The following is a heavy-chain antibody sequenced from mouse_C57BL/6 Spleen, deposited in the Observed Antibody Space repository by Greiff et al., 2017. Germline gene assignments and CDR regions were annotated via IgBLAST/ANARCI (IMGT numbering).Heavy chain of an antibody. CDR3: ARYYYGNHYAMDY. CDR1: GYTFTDYY. CDR2: INPNNGGT. D-gene: IGHD2-1*01. J-gene: IGHJ4*01. V-gene: IGHV1-26*01. Sequence: VQLQQSGPELVQPGASVKISCKASGYTFTDYYMNWVKQSHGKSLEWIGDINPNNGGTSYNQKFKGKATLTVDKSSSTAYMELRSLTSEDSAVYYCARYYYGNHYAMDYWGQGTSVTVSS.